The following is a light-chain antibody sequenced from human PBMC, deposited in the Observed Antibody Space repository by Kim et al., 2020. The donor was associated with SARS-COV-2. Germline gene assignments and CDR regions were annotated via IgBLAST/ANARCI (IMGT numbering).Light chain of an antibody. Sequence: ATMGYIVNITCRASQGISNSLACYQLKPGKGPQLLIYAASALRSGVPSRCSGSGSGTDFNLTITSLQPEDVAVYYCQQCKGAPWTFGHGTKVDIK. V-gene: IGKV1-27*01. CDR2: AAS. J-gene: IGKJ1*01. CDR3: QQCKGAPWT. CDR1: QGISNS.